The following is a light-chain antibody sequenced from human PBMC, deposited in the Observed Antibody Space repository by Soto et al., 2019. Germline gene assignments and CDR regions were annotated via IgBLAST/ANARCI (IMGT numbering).Light chain of an antibody. CDR1: ESVSSSY. CDR2: GAS. V-gene: IGKV3-20*01. CDR3: QQYGSSTRLLT. J-gene: IGKJ4*01. Sequence: EIVLSQSLRPPSLPPEERATLSFRARESVSSSYLAWYQQKPGQAPRLLIYGASSRATGIPDRFSGSGSGTDFTLTISRLEPEDFAVYYCQQYGSSTRLLTFGGGTKVDIK.